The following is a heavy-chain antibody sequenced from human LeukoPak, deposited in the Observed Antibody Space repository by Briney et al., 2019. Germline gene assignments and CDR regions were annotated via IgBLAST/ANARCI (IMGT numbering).Heavy chain of an antibody. D-gene: IGHD3-9*01. CDR2: IYSGGST. J-gene: IGHJ4*02. CDR3: ARADYDILTGYYSPFDY. V-gene: IGHV3-66*01. CDR1: GFTVSSNY. Sequence: PGGSLRLSCAASGFTVSSNYMSWVRQAPGKGLEWVSVIYSGGSTYYADSVKGRFTISRDNSKNTLYLQMNSLRAEDTAVYYCARADYDILTGYYSPFDYWGQGTLVTVSS.